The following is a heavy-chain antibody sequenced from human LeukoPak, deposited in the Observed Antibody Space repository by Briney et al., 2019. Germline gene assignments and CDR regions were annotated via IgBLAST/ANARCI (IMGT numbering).Heavy chain of an antibody. Sequence: SETLSLTCTVSGGSISSGGYYWSWIRQHPGKGLEWIGYIYYSGSTYYNPSLKSRVTISVDTSKNQFSLKLSSVTAADTAVYYCARDLYCGGDCSPHWGQGTLVTASS. J-gene: IGHJ4*02. CDR3: ARDLYCGGDCSPH. CDR1: GGSISSGGYY. V-gene: IGHV4-31*03. CDR2: IYYSGST. D-gene: IGHD2-21*02.